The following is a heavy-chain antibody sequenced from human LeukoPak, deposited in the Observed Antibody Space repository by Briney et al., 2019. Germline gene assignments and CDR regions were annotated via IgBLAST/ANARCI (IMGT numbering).Heavy chain of an antibody. V-gene: IGHV1-18*01. D-gene: IGHD2-15*01. CDR3: LGYCSGGSCYYSDFPPY. J-gene: IGHJ4*02. Sequence: GASVKVSCKASGYTFTSYGISWVRQAPGQGLEWMGWISAYNGNTNYAQKLQGRVTMTTDTSTSTAYMELRSLRSEDTAVYYCLGYCSGGSCYYSDFPPYWGQGTLVTVSS. CDR2: ISAYNGNT. CDR1: GYTFTSYG.